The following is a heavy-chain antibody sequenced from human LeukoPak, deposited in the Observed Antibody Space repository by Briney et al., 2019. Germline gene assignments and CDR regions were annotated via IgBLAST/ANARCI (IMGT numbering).Heavy chain of an antibody. D-gene: IGHD2-2*01. CDR1: GGSISSGGYY. Sequence: SETLSLTCTVSGGSISSGGYYWSWIRQHPGKGLEWIGYIYYSGSTYYNPSLKSRVTISVDTSKNQFSLKLSSVTAADTAVYYCARTIVVVPAATPSQFDYWGQGTLVTVSS. V-gene: IGHV4-31*03. CDR3: ARTIVVVPAATPSQFDY. CDR2: IYYSGST. J-gene: IGHJ4*02.